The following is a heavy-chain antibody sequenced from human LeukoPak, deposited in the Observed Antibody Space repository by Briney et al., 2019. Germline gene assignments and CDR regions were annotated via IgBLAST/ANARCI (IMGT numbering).Heavy chain of an antibody. Sequence: GGSLRLSCAASGFTFDDYGMSWVRQAPGKGLEWVSGINWNGGSTGYADSVKGRFTISRDNAKNSLYLQMNSLRAEDTALYYCAREGQSGAYYYGSGSYYLDYWGQGTLVTVSS. D-gene: IGHD3-10*01. CDR1: GFTFDDYG. J-gene: IGHJ4*02. CDR2: INWNGGST. CDR3: AREGQSGAYYYGSGSYYLDY. V-gene: IGHV3-20*04.